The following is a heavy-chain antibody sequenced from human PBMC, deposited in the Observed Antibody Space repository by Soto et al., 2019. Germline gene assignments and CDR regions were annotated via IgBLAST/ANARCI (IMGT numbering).Heavy chain of an antibody. J-gene: IGHJ5*02. D-gene: IGHD4-4*01. CDR2: MHHSGSG. CDR3: TTNDHYSLHH. V-gene: IGHV4-4*02. Sequence: QVQLQESGPGLVNPSGTLSLTCAVSSISSSDWWGWVRQPPGKGLEWIGEMHHSGSGNYNPSLKSXVXIXRDKPKNQFSLKLNSVTAADTAVYSWTTNDHYSLHHWGQGTLVTVSS. CDR1: SISSSDW.